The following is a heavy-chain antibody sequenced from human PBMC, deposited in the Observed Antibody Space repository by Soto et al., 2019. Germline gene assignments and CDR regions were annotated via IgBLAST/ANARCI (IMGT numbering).Heavy chain of an antibody. Sequence: QVQLVESGGGVVQPGRSLRLSCAASGFTFSSYGMHWVRQARGKGLEWVAVIWYDGSNKYYADSVKGRFTISRDNSKNTLYLQMNSLRAEDTAVYYCARGRTVPLDYWGQGTLVTVSS. CDR1: GFTFSSYG. CDR3: ARGRTVPLDY. J-gene: IGHJ4*02. D-gene: IGHD2-2*01. CDR2: IWYDGSNK. V-gene: IGHV3-33*01.